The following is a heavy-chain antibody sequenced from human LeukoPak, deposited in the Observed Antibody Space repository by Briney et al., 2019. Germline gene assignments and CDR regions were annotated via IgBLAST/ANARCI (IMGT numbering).Heavy chain of an antibody. CDR2: ISYDGSNK. J-gene: IGHJ4*02. CDR1: GFTFSSYG. V-gene: IGHV3-30*18. D-gene: IGHD6-13*01. CDR3: AKTSGRDVIPNSSSWYYFDY. Sequence: GGSLRLSCAASGFTFSSYGMHWVRQAPGKGLEWVAVISYDGSNKYYADSVKGRFTISRDNSKNTLYLQMNSLRAEDTAVYYCAKTSGRDVIPNSSSWYYFDYWGQGTLVTVSS.